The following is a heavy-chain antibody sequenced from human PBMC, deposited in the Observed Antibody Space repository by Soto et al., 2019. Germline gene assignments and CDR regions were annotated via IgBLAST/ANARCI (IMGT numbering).Heavy chain of an antibody. CDR3: TKRYFGGSDAFDI. CDR1: GFTFSSYG. CDR2: ISYDGTNK. Sequence: GGSLRLSCAASGFTFSSYGMHWVRQAPGKGLEWVAVISYDGTNKDYADSVKGRFTISRDNSKNTLDLQMNSLRVEDTAVYYCTKRYFGGSDAFDIWGRGTMVTVSS. J-gene: IGHJ3*02. D-gene: IGHD3-9*01. V-gene: IGHV3-30*18.